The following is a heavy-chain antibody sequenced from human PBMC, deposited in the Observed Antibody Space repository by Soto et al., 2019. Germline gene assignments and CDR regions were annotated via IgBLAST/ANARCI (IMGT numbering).Heavy chain of an antibody. D-gene: IGHD6-25*01. CDR1: GYTFTSYY. CDR2: VNPTGGST. V-gene: IGHV1-46*03. Sequence: QVQLVQSRAEVKKPGASVRVSCKASGYTFTSYYIHWVRQAPGQGLEWMAIVNPTGGSTHYAQKFQGRVTVTFDTSTSTVFMELNSLRYEDTAVYYCARHLAAVDSRGQGTLVIVSS. CDR3: ARHLAAVDS. J-gene: IGHJ4*02.